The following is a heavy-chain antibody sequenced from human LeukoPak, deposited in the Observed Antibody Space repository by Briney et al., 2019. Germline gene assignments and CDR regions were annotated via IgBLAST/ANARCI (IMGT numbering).Heavy chain of an antibody. Sequence: GGSLRLSCAASGFTFSSYAMSWVRQAPGKGLEWVSAISGSGGSTYYANSVKGRFTISRDNSKNTLYLQMNSLRAEDTAVYYCAATPGYYYYYMDVWGKGTTVTVSS. CDR1: GFTFSSYA. J-gene: IGHJ6*03. V-gene: IGHV3-23*01. CDR3: AATPGYYYYYMDV. CDR2: ISGSGGST.